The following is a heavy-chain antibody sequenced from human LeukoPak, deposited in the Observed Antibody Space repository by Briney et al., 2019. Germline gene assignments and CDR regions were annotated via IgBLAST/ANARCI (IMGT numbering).Heavy chain of an antibody. V-gene: IGHV4-59*12. Sequence: SETLSLTCTVSGGSFSTFYWSWIRQSPGKGLEWIGYIYYSGITSYNPSLKSRVTISIDTSKNQFSLKLSSVTAADTAVYYCARDVLLGYNYYFDYWGQGTLVTVSS. CDR3: ARDVLLGYNYYFDY. D-gene: IGHD5-24*01. CDR2: IYYSGIT. CDR1: GGSFSTFY. J-gene: IGHJ4*02.